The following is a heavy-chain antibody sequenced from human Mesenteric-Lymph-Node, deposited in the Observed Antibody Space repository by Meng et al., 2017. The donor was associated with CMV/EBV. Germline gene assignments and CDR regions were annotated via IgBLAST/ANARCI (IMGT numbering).Heavy chain of an antibody. J-gene: IGHJ4*02. CDR1: GGSISSGGYY. D-gene: IGHD3-22*01. Sequence: GGSISSGGYYWSWIRQHPGKGLEWIGYIYYSGSTYYNPSLKSRVTISVDTSKNQFSLKLSSVTAADTAVYYCARANTDSSGYYYFDYWGQGTLVTVSS. CDR2: IYYSGST. V-gene: IGHV4-31*02. CDR3: ARANTDSSGYYYFDY.